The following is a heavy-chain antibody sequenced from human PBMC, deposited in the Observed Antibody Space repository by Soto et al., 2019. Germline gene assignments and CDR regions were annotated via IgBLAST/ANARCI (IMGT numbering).Heavy chain of an antibody. CDR1: GYTFTSYY. D-gene: IGHD4-17*01. CDR2: INPSGGST. V-gene: IGHV1-46*03. J-gene: IGHJ2*01. Sequence: QVQLVQSGAEVKKPGASVKVSCKASGYTFTSYYMHWVRQAPGQGLEWMGIINPSGGSTSYAQNFQGRVTRTRDAATSTVDMELSSLRYAGTAVYFCARGGNYGDGSLYFDLWGRGTLVTVSS. CDR3: ARGGNYGDGSLYFDL.